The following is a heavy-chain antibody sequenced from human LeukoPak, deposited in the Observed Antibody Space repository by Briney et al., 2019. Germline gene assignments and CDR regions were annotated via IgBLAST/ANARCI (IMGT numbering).Heavy chain of an antibody. V-gene: IGHV4-39*01. CDR1: GGSISSSSYY. D-gene: IGHD6-13*01. J-gene: IGHJ5*02. CDR2: IYYSGST. CDR3: ARPQADSSSFGHWFDP. Sequence: SETLSLTCTVSGGSISSSSYYWGWIRQPPGKGLEWIGSIYYSGSTYYNPSLKSRVTISVDTSKNQFSLKLSSVTAADTAVYYCARPQADSSSFGHWFDPWGQGTLVTVSS.